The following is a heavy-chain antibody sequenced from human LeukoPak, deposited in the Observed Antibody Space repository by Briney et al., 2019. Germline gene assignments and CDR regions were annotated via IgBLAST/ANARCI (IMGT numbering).Heavy chain of an antibody. J-gene: IGHJ3*02. CDR3: AREIVITMVRSPGLDAFDI. V-gene: IGHV3-21*01. CDR1: GFTFSSYW. Sequence: GGSLRLSCAASGFTFSSYWMHWVRQAPGKGLEWVSAISGSGGSTYYADSVKGRFTISRDNAKNSLYLQMNSLRAEDTAVYYCAREIVITMVRSPGLDAFDIWGQGTMVTVSS. D-gene: IGHD3-10*01. CDR2: ISGSGGST.